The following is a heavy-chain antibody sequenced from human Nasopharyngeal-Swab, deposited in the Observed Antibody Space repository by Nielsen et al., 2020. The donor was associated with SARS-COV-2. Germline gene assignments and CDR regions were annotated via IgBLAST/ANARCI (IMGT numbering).Heavy chain of an antibody. V-gene: IGHV3-9*01. CDR2: ISWNSGSI. D-gene: IGHD6-19*01. CDR1: GFTFDDYA. Sequence: SLKISCAASGFTFDDYAMHWVRQAPGKGLEWVSGISWNSGSIGYTDSVKGRFTISRDNAKNSLYLQMNSLRAEDTALYHCASLPAAVGGYSGMDVWGQGTTVTVSS. J-gene: IGHJ6*02. CDR3: ASLPAAVGGYSGMDV.